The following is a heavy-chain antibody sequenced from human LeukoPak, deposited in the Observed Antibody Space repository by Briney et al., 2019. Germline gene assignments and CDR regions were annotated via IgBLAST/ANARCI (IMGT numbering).Heavy chain of an antibody. J-gene: IGHJ4*02. CDR1: GFTFSTYW. D-gene: IGHD3-3*01. CDR3: ARITIFGIGVY. V-gene: IGHV3-7*01. CDR2: IKQDGLET. Sequence: GGSLRLSCAASGFTFSTYWMTWVRQAPGKGLEWVTLIKQDGLETHYVDSVKGRFTISRDNAKNSLYLQMNSLRAEDTAVYYCARITIFGIGVYWGQGTLVTVSS.